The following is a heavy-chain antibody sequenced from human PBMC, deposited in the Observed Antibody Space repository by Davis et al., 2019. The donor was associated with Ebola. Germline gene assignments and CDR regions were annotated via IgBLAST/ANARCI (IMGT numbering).Heavy chain of an antibody. CDR1: GFTFSSYG. J-gene: IGHJ6*02. V-gene: IGHV3-30*02. CDR2: IRYDGSNK. D-gene: IGHD2-2*01. CDR3: AREPVYCISTSCHLYYYYGMDV. Sequence: GESLKISCAASGFTFSSYGMYWVRQAPGKGLEWVAFIRYDGSNKYYEDSVKGRFTISRDNSKNTLYLQMNSLRAEDTAVYYCAREPVYCISTSCHLYYYYGMDVWGQGTTVTVSS.